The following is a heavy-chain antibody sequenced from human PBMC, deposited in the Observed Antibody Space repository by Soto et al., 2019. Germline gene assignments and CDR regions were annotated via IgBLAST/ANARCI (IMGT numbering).Heavy chain of an antibody. CDR3: ARWLRGTRDY. CDR1: GLTFTTSW. J-gene: IGHJ4*02. D-gene: IGHD3-10*01. CDR2: ISPDGSGE. V-gene: IGHV3-7*04. Sequence: PGGSLRLSCAASGLTFTTSWMGWVRQAPGRGLEWVANISPDGSGEYYVDSVRGRFTISRDNAKNSLYLQMNSLRAEDMAIYYCARWLRGTRDYWGQGTLVNVSS.